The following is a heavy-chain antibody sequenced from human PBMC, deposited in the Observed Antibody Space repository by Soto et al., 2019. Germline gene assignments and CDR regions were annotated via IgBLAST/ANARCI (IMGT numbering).Heavy chain of an antibody. V-gene: IGHV4-31*03. J-gene: IGHJ5*02. Sequence: TLSLTCTVSGASISSAGYYWSWIRQHPGKGLEWIGYIYSSGSTYYNPSLKSRVNISLDTSKNQFSLKVSSVTVADTAVYYCSRIIAAASNWFDPWGQGALVTVSS. CDR2: IYSSGST. CDR3: SRIIAAASNWFDP. D-gene: IGHD6-13*01. CDR1: GASISSAGYY.